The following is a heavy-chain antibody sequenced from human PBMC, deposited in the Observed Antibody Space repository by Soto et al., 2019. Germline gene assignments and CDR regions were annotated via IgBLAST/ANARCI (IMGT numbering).Heavy chain of an antibody. J-gene: IGHJ5*02. CDR1: GTSISSTFW. CDR2: IYHSGST. CDR3: ASLTPRIVVETTGIPT. D-gene: IGHD2-15*01. Sequence: QVQLRESGPGMVRPSGTLSLTCAVSGTSISSTFWCTWGLQPPGKGLEWIGEIYHSGSTKYSTSFKSPYTISVAKSNSRFSLELRSVTAADTALYYCASLTPRIVVETTGIPTWGQGLVVAVSS. V-gene: IGHV4-4*02.